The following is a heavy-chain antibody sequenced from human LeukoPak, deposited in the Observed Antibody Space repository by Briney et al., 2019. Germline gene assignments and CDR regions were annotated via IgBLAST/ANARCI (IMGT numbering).Heavy chain of an antibody. CDR3: ASIFSSGYSYFDF. J-gene: IGHJ4*02. D-gene: IGHD5-18*01. CDR2: ISDDGNNP. Sequence: GGSLRLSCAASGFTFSSYPLHWVRQAPGKGLDWVAVISDDGNNPYYSDSVKGRFTISRDNSKNTIYLQMNSLRAEDTAVYYCASIFSSGYSYFDFWGQGTLVTVSS. CDR1: GFTFSSYP. V-gene: IGHV3-30-3*01.